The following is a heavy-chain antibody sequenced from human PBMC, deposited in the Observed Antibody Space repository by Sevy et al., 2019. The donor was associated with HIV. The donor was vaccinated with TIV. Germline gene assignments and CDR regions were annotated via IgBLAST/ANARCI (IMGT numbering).Heavy chain of an antibody. Sequence: GSLRLSCAASGFTFSSYAMHWVRQAPGKGLEYVSAISSNGGSTYYADSVKGRFTISRDNSKNTLYLQMGSLRAEDMAVYYCAREELGTPTGAFDIWGQGTMVTVSS. CDR3: AREELGTPTGAFDI. J-gene: IGHJ3*02. CDR1: GFTFSSYA. V-gene: IGHV3-64*02. D-gene: IGHD7-27*01. CDR2: ISSNGGST.